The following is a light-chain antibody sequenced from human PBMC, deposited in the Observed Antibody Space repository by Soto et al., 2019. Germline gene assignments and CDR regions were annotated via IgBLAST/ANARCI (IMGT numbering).Light chain of an antibody. CDR2: DAS. V-gene: IGKV1-5*01. J-gene: IGKJ2*01. CDR3: QQYTRYPYT. CDR1: QSLHKW. Sequence: DIQMTQSPSTLSASVGDRVSISCRASQSLHKWLAWYQQKPGEAPKLLVSDASNLESGVSSRFTGSGSGTEFTLTISSLQPDDFATYYCQQYTRYPYTFGQGTKLEIK.